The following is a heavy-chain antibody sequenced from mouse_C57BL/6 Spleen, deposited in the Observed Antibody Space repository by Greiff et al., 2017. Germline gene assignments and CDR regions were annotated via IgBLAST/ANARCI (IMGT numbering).Heavy chain of an antibody. D-gene: IGHD1-1*01. CDR1: GYTFTSYW. CDR2: IDPSDSET. V-gene: IGHV1-52*01. J-gene: IGHJ1*03. Sequence: QVHVKQPGAELVRPGSSVKLSCKASGYTFTSYWMHWVKQRPIQGLEWIGNIDPSDSETHYNQKFKDKATLTVDKSSSTAYMQLSSLTSEDSAVYYCARGGTYGSSYGYFDVWGTGTTVTVSS. CDR3: ARGGTYGSSYGYFDV.